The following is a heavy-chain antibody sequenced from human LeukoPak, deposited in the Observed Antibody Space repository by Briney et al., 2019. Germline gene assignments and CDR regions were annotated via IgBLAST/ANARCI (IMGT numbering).Heavy chain of an antibody. V-gene: IGHV3-48*01. CDR1: GFTFSSYA. CDR2: ISSSGNTI. Sequence: GGSLRLSCAASGFTFSSYAMSWVRQAPGKGLEWVAYISSSGNTISYADSVKGRFSISRDAAENTLYLHLSSLRADDTAVYYCARDLYSRGLYGELRSYFDYWGQGTLVTVSS. D-gene: IGHD3-10*02. J-gene: IGHJ4*02. CDR3: ARDLYSRGLYGELRSYFDY.